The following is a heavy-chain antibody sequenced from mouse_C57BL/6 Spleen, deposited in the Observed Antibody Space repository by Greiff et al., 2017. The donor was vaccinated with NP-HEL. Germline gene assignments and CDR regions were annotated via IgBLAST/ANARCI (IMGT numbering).Heavy chain of an antibody. J-gene: IGHJ4*01. CDR3: ARERRTYAMDY. D-gene: IGHD2-12*01. Sequence: EVQRVESGGGLVKPGGSLKLSCAASGFTFSSYAMSWVRQTPEKRLEWVATISDGGSYTDYPDNVKGRFTISRDNAKNNLYLQMSHLKSEDTAMYYCARERRTYAMDYWGQGTSVTVSS. CDR1: GFTFSSYA. V-gene: IGHV5-4*01. CDR2: ISDGGSYT.